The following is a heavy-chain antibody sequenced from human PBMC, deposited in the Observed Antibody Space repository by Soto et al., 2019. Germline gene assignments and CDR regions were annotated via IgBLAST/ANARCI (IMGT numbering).Heavy chain of an antibody. CDR3: ARDVSPGSSSLYLDAFDI. CDR2: IKKDGSQT. D-gene: IGHD6-13*01. Sequence: EVQLVESGGGLVQPGGSLRLSCVASGFSFGSSWMTWVRQAPGKGLEWVANIKKDGSQTSYLDSVRGRFTISRDNAKNSLYLQMNSLRADDTALYYCARDVSPGSSSLYLDAFDIWGQGTMVTVSS. V-gene: IGHV3-7*05. CDR1: GFSFGSSW. J-gene: IGHJ3*02.